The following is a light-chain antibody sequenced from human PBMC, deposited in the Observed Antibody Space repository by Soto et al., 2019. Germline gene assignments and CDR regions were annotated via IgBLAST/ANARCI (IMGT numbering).Light chain of an antibody. Sequence: EIVLTQSPDTLSLSPGERATLSCRASQSVGSNYLAWYQQKPGQAPRLLIYGASNRAAGIPDRFGGSGSGTYFTLTISGREPEDFGVYHCDHVDSSRTFGGGTKVEIK. J-gene: IGKJ4*02. CDR1: QSVGSNY. V-gene: IGKV3-20*01. CDR2: GAS. CDR3: DHVDSSRT.